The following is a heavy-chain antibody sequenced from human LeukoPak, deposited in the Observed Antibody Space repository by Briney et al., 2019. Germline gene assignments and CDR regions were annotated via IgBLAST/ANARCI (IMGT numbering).Heavy chain of an antibody. CDR1: GFTFSNYS. V-gene: IGHV3-48*01. D-gene: IGHD3-22*01. J-gene: IGHJ4*02. CDR2: IIDSGKTV. CDR3: ARADSTMVVWYFDY. Sequence: GGSLRLSCAVSGFTFSNYSMNWVRQTPGKGLEWIAYIIDSGKTVYYADSVKGRFTISRDNAKNSLYLEMNSLRAEDTAVYYCARADSTMVVWYFDYWGQGALVTVSS.